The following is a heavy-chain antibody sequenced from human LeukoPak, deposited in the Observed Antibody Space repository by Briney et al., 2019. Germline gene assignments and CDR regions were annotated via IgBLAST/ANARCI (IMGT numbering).Heavy chain of an antibody. CDR3: AKDRSRVVANYGMDV. CDR2: ISGSGGST. J-gene: IGHJ6*02. Sequence: GGSLRLSCAASGFPLSSYPMSWVRQAPGKGVEWVSAISGSGGSTYYADSVKGRFTISRDNSKNTLYLQMNSLRAEDTAVYYCAKDRSRVVANYGMDVWGQGTTVTASS. D-gene: IGHD2-15*01. CDR1: GFPLSSYP. V-gene: IGHV3-23*01.